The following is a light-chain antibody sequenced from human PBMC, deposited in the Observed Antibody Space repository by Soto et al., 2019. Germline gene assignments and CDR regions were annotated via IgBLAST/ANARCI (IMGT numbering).Light chain of an antibody. CDR1: QSISSF. V-gene: IGKV1-39*01. CDR3: QQSYSTTIT. CDR2: AAS. J-gene: IGKJ5*01. Sequence: IQMTQSPSSLSASVGDRVTITCRASQSISSFLNWYQQKPGKAPKLLIYAASSLQSGVPSRFSGSGSGTDFTLTIRSLQPEDFATYYCQQSYSTTITFGQGTRLEIK.